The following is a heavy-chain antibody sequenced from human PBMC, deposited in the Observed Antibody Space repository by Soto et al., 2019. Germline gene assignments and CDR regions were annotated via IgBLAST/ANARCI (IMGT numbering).Heavy chain of an antibody. CDR2: IIPIFGTA. D-gene: IGHD1-26*01. V-gene: IGHV1-69*06. J-gene: IGHJ6*02. Sequence: SVKVSCKASGGTFSSYAISWVRQAPGQGLEWMGGIIPIFGTANYAQKFQGRVTITADKSTSTAYMELSSLRSEDTAVYYCAILGGIVGAPHYYYYYGMDVWGQGTKVTVSS. CDR3: AILGGIVGAPHYYYYYGMDV. CDR1: GGTFSSYA.